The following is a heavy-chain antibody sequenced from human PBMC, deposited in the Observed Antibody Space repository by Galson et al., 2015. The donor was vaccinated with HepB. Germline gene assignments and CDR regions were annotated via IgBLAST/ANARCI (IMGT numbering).Heavy chain of an antibody. CDR2: ISWNSMTI. J-gene: IGHJ6*02. V-gene: IGHV3-9*01. D-gene: IGHD3-3*01. CDR3: AKDLFRDFWSGYYKVGMDV. Sequence: SLRLSCATSGFLFDDYAIHWVRQVPGRGLEWVAGISWNSMTIVYADSVKGRFTISRDNAKNSVYLQMNSLRVEDTALYYCAKDLFRDFWSGYYKVGMDVWGQGTTVTVSS. CDR1: GFLFDDYA.